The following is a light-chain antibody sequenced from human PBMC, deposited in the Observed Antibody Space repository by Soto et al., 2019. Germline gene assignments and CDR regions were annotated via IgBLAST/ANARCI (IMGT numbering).Light chain of an antibody. CDR3: QQYGSSPQT. CDR1: QSVSSSY. Sequence: EIVLTQSPGTLSLSPGERSTLSFSTSQSVSSSYLAWYQQKPGQAPRLLIYGASSRATGIPGRFSGSGSGTDFTLTISRLEPEDFAVYYCQQYGSSPQTFGQGTKVDIK. V-gene: IGKV3-20*01. CDR2: GAS. J-gene: IGKJ1*01.